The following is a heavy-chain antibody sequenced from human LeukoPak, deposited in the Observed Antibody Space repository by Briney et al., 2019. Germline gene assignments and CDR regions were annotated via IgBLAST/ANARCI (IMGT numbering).Heavy chain of an antibody. CDR2: IKQDGSEK. D-gene: IGHD3-16*01. V-gene: IGHV3-7*01. Sequence: GGSLRLSCAASEFTFSSSWMSWVRQAPGKGLEWVANIKQDGSEKYYVDSVKGRFTISRDNAKNSLYLQMNSLRAEDTAVYYCARDWGLRLGLDYWGQGTLVTVSS. J-gene: IGHJ4*02. CDR1: EFTFSSSW. CDR3: ARDWGLRLGLDY.